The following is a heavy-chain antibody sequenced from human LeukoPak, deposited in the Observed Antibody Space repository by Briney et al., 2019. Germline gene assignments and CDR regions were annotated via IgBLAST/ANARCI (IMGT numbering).Heavy chain of an antibody. Sequence: PSETLSLTCAVYGGSFCGYYWSWIRQPPGKGLEWIGEINHSGSTNYNPSLKSRVTISVDTSKNQFSLKLSSVTAADTAVYYCARPNWNNWFDPWGQGTLVTVSS. CDR2: INHSGST. J-gene: IGHJ5*02. D-gene: IGHD1-1*01. V-gene: IGHV4-34*01. CDR3: ARPNWNNWFDP. CDR1: GGSFCGYY.